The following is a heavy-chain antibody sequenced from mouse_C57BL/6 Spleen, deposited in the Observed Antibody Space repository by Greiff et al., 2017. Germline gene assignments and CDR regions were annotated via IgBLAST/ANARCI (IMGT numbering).Heavy chain of an antibody. CDR3: ARHNLLFHAMDY. Sequence: QVQLKESGPGLVAPSQSLSITCTVSGFSLTSYGVHWVRQPPGKGLEWLVVIWSDGSTTYNSALKSRLSISKDNSKSQVVLKRNSLQTDDTAMYYCARHNLLFHAMDYWGQGTSVTVSS. J-gene: IGHJ4*01. CDR1: GFSLTSYG. CDR2: IWSDGST. D-gene: IGHD2-1*01. V-gene: IGHV2-6-1*01.